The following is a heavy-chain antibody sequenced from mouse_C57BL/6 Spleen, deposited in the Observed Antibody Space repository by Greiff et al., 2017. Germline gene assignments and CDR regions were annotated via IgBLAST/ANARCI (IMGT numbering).Heavy chain of an antibody. CDR2: IRNKANGYTT. D-gene: IGHD2-1*01. CDR3: ARSPRNYVNYYAMDY. CDR1: GFTFTDYY. J-gene: IGHJ4*01. V-gene: IGHV7-3*01. Sequence: EVQGVESGGGLVQPGGSLSLSCAASGFTFTDYYMSWVRQPPGKALEWLGFIRNKANGYTTEYSASVKGRFTISRDNSQSILYLQMNALRAEDSATYYCARSPRNYVNYYAMDYWGQGTSVTVSS.